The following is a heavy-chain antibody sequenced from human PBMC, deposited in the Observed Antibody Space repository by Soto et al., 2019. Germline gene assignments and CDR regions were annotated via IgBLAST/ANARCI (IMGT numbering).Heavy chain of an antibody. Sequence: SETLSLTCTVSGRSISSYYWSWIRQPPGKGLEWIGYIYYSGSTNYNPSLKSRVTISVDTSKNQFSLKMSSVTAADTAVYYCAREGDHYDILTGPDAFDIWGQGTMVTVSS. J-gene: IGHJ3*02. CDR3: AREGDHYDILTGPDAFDI. V-gene: IGHV4-59*01. CDR2: IYYSGST. CDR1: GRSISSYY. D-gene: IGHD3-9*01.